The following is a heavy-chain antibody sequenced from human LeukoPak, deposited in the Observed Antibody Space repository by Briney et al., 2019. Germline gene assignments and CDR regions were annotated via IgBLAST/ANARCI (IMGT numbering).Heavy chain of an antibody. CDR1: GYTLTSHY. CDR3: ARFTGVGTDY. CDR2: INPSGGSA. J-gene: IGHJ4*02. Sequence: GASVKVSCKASGYTLTSHYMHWVRQAAGQGLEWMGRINPSGGSASYAQKFQGRVTMTRNTSTSTVFMELSSLTFDDTAVYYCARFTGVGTDYWGQGTRVTVSS. V-gene: IGHV1-46*01. D-gene: IGHD2-8*02.